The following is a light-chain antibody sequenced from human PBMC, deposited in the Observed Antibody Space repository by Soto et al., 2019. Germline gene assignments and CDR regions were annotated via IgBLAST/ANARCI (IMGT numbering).Light chain of an antibody. J-gene: IGKJ1*01. CDR2: GAS. CDR3: QQYRGGPRT. CDR1: QSVDIN. V-gene: IGKV3-15*01. Sequence: EIVLTQSPATLSVSPGERVTLSCRASQSVDINLAWYQQKPGQAPRLLIYGASTRATDMPGRFRGSGAGAEFTLTISSLQSEDSAVYYCQQYRGGPRTFGQGTKVEIK.